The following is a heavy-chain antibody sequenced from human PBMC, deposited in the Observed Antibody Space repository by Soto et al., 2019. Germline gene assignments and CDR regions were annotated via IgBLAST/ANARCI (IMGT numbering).Heavy chain of an antibody. CDR3: ARIITIGLHYYFHX. CDR2: IDWDDDK. J-gene: IGHJ4*02. D-gene: IGHD3-3*01. Sequence: GPTLVHPTQTLTLTCTFSGFSLSTSGMCVSWIRHPPGKALEWLALIDWDDDKYYSTSLKTRLTISKDTSKNQVVLTMTNMDTVDTATYYCARIITIGLHYYFHXWGQGTLVTVSX. CDR1: GFSLSTSGMC. V-gene: IGHV2-70*01.